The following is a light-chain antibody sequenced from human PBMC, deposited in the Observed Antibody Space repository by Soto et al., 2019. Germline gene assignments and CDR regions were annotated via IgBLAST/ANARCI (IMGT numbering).Light chain of an antibody. CDR1: SRDVGAHNY. CDR2: EVN. V-gene: IGLV2-8*01. J-gene: IGLJ2*01. Sequence: QSALTQPPSASGSPGQSVTISCTGTSRDVGAHNYVSWYQHHPGKAPKLIIYEVNKRPSGVPDRFSGSKSGNTASLTVSGLHAVDEADFYCCTTAGGSNMVFGGGTKLTVL. CDR3: CTTAGGSNMV.